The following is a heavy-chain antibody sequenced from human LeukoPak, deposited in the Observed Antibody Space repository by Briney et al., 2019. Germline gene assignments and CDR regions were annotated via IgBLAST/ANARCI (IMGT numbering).Heavy chain of an antibody. CDR2: IIPIFGTA. Sequence: ASVKVSCKASGGTFSSYAINWVRQAPGQGLEWMGGIIPIFGTANYAQKFQGRVTITADKSTSTACMELSSLRSEDTAVYYCARASMWKSYYYYYMDVWGKGTTVTVSS. D-gene: IGHD2/OR15-2a*01. CDR1: GGTFSSYA. V-gene: IGHV1-69*06. CDR3: ARASMWKSYYYYYMDV. J-gene: IGHJ6*03.